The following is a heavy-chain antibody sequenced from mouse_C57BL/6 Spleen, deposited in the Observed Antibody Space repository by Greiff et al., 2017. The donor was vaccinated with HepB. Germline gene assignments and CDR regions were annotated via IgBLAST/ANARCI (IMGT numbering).Heavy chain of an antibody. V-gene: IGHV5-16*01. CDR2: INYDGSST. CDR1: GFTFSDYY. J-gene: IGHJ1*03. D-gene: IGHD1-1*01. Sequence: EVMLVESEGGLVQPGSSMKLSCTASGFTFSDYYMAWVRQVPEKGLEWVANINYDGSSTYYLDSLKSRFSISRDNAKKILYLQMSSLKSEDTATYYCARKDYGSSYWYFDVWGTGTTVTVSS. CDR3: ARKDYGSSYWYFDV.